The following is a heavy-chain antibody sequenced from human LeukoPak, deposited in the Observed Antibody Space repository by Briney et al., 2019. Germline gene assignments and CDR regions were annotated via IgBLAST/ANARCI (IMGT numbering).Heavy chain of an antibody. CDR2: ITDSGSTI. Sequence: GGSLRLPCAASGFTFRDYNMNWVRQAPGKGLEWVSYITDSGSTIHYADSVNGRFTISRDNAKNSLYLQMNSLRAEDSAVYYCARSIGLTGGGVDVWGRGTTVTVSS. D-gene: IGHD3-9*01. V-gene: IGHV3-11*01. CDR3: ARSIGLTGGGVDV. CDR1: GFTFRDYN. J-gene: IGHJ6*02.